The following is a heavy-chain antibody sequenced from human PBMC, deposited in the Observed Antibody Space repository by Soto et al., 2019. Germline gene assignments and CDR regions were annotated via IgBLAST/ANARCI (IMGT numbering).Heavy chain of an antibody. CDR3: ARGSYDPYYYYGMDV. V-gene: IGHV3-48*02. Sequence: GGSLRLSCAASGFTFSSYSMNWVRQAPGKGLEWVSYISSSSSTIYYADSVKGRFTISRDNAKNSLYLQMNSLRDEDTAVYYCARGSYDPYYYYGMDVWGQGTTVTVSS. D-gene: IGHD5-12*01. CDR1: GFTFSSYS. J-gene: IGHJ6*02. CDR2: ISSSSSTI.